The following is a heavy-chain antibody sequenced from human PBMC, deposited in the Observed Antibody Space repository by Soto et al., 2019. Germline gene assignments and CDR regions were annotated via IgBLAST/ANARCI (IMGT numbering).Heavy chain of an antibody. CDR3: ASHYEMWSGYLSPVDY. Sequence: QVQLVESGGDLVKPGGSLRLSCAASGYTFSDYYMSWLRQAPGKGLEWISYIDTSGTKIYYADSVKGRFTITRDNAKNSLYLEMNSLRDEDTAVYYCASHYEMWSGYLSPVDYGGQGTLVTVSS. J-gene: IGHJ4*02. CDR2: IDTSGTKI. D-gene: IGHD3-3*01. V-gene: IGHV3-11*01. CDR1: GYTFSDYY.